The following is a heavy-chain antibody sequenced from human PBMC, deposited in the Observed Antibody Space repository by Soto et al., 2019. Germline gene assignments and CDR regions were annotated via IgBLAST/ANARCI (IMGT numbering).Heavy chain of an antibody. V-gene: IGHV3-30*18. J-gene: IGHJ4*02. CDR2: ISYDGSNK. CDR3: AKDFDY. CDR1: GFTFSSYG. Sequence: QVQLVESGGGVVQPGRSLRLSCAASGFTFSSYGMHWVRQAPGKGLEGVAVISYDGSNKYYADSVKGRFTISRDNSKNTLYLQMNSLRAEDTAVYYCAKDFDYWGQGTLVTVSS.